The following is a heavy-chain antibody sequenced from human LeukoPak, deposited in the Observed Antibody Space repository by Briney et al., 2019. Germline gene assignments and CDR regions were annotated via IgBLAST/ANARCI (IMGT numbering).Heavy chain of an antibody. J-gene: IGHJ3*02. CDR2: IIPIFGTA. V-gene: IGHV1-69*05. D-gene: IGHD5-18*01. CDR3: VTGGYSYGYETFDI. Sequence: SVKVSCKASGGTFSSYAIRWVRQAPGQGLEWMGRIIPIFGTANYAQKFQGRVTITTDESTSTAYMELSSLRSEDTAVYYCVTGGYSYGYETFDIWGQGTLVTVPS. CDR1: GGTFSSYA.